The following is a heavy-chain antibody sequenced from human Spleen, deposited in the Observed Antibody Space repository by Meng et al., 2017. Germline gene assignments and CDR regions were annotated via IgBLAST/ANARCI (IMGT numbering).Heavy chain of an antibody. Sequence: SETLSLTCVVSGGSFSDYYWSWIRQPPGKGLEWNWEINHSGSTNYNPSLELRATISVYTSQSNLSLKLSAVTAADAAVYYCARGTATMAHDFDYWGQGTLVTVSS. CDR2: INHSGST. CDR1: GGSFSDYY. V-gene: IGHV4-34*01. D-gene: IGHD5-24*01. J-gene: IGHJ4*02. CDR3: ARGTATMAHDFDY.